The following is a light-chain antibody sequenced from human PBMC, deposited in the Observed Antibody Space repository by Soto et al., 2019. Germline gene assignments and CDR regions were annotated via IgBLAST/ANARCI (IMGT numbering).Light chain of an antibody. V-gene: IGKV1-5*03. CDR2: KTS. Sequence: DIQMTQSPSTLSASVGDRVTITCRVSQGISTWLAWYQQKPGKAPKLLIYKTSSIATGVPSRFSGAGSGTEFTLTISSLQPDDFATYYCQQYNSDSRIFGPGTKVEIK. CDR3: QQYNSDSRI. J-gene: IGKJ1*01. CDR1: QGISTW.